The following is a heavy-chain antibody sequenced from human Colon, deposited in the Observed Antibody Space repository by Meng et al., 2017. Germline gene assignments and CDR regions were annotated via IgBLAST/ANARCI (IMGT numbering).Heavy chain of an antibody. V-gene: IGHV3-23*01. CDR3: AKGRWGYCSGGSCYPEI. CDR2: IVGSTGISGST. D-gene: IGHD2-15*01. J-gene: IGHJ1*01. CDR1: GFTFSNYA. Sequence: GGSLRLSCAASGFTFSNYAMSWVRQAPGKGLEWVSAIVGSTGISGSTYYADSVKGRFNISRDNSKNTLYLQMNSLRAEDTAIYHCAKGRWGYCSGGSCYPEIWGQGTLVTVSS.